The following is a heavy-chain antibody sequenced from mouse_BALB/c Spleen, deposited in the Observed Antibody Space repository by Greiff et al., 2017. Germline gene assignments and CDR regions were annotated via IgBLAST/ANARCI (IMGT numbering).Heavy chain of an antibody. J-gene: IGHJ3*01. Sequence: VQLQQSGAELAKPGASVKMSCKASGYTFTSYWMHWVKQRPGQGLEWIGYINPSTGYTEYNQKFKDKATLTADKSSSTAYMQLSSLTSEDSAVYYCAREGDGYPAWFAYWGQGTLVTVSA. D-gene: IGHD2-3*01. CDR1: GYTFTSYW. CDR3: AREGDGYPAWFAY. CDR2: INPSTGYT. V-gene: IGHV1-7*01.